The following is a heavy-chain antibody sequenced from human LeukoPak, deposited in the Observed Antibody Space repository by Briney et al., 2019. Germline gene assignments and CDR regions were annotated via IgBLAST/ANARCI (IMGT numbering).Heavy chain of an antibody. J-gene: IGHJ4*02. Sequence: SVKVSCTGSGYNFDRYGVSWVRQAPGQGLEWMGWVSTYNGNTIYAQKIQGRVTMTTDTSTNTVYMELRSLRSDDTAIYYCARDLGHCRNIVCSSSAYWGRGTLVTVSS. V-gene: IGHV1-18*01. CDR3: ARDLGHCRNIVCSSSAY. CDR2: VSTYNGNT. CDR1: GYNFDRYG. D-gene: IGHD2/OR15-2a*01.